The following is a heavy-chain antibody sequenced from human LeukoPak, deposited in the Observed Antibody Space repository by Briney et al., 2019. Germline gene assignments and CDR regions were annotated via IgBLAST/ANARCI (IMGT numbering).Heavy chain of an antibody. D-gene: IGHD2-21*02. CDR3: ARGVLGATKKVTAIPTYYFDY. V-gene: IGHV4-30-2*01. CDR2: IYHSGST. CDR1: GGSISSGGYS. Sequence: SETLSLTCAVSGGSISSGGYSWSWIRQPPGKGLEWIGYIYHSGSTYYNPSLKSRVTISVDRSKSQFSLELSSVTAADTAVYYCARGVLGATKKVTAIPTYYFDYWGQGTLVTVSS. J-gene: IGHJ4*02.